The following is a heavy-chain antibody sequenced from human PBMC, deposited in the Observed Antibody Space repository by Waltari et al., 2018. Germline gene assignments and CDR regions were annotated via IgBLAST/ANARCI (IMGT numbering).Heavy chain of an antibody. V-gene: IGHV3-7*01. D-gene: IGHD6-13*01. J-gene: IGHJ4*02. CDR3: HREEQQQLVQIEDY. CDR1: GGSISSGGYY. CDR2: IKQDGSEK. Sequence: VQLQESGPGLVKPSQTLSLTCTVSGGSISSGGYYWSWIRQHPGKGLEWVANIKQDGSEKYYVDSVKGRFTISRDNAKNSLYLQMNSLRAEDTAVYYCHREEQQQLVQIEDYWGQGTLVTVSS.